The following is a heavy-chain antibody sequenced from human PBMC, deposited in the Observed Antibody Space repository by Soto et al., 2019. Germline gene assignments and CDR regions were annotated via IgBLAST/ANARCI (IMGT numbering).Heavy chain of an antibody. Sequence: GGSLRLSCAASGFTFSRYGMHWVRQAPGKGLEWVAVISYDGSNKYYADSVKGGFTISRDNSKNTLYLQMNSLRAEDTAVYYCAKTVMMGPAAPRDYGMDVWGQGTTVTVSS. CDR1: GFTFSRYG. CDR2: ISYDGSNK. CDR3: AKTVMMGPAAPRDYGMDV. J-gene: IGHJ6*02. V-gene: IGHV3-30*18. D-gene: IGHD4-4*01.